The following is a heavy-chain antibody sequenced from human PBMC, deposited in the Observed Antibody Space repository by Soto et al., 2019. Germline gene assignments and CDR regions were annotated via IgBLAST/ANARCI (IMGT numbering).Heavy chain of an antibody. D-gene: IGHD6-19*01. Sequence: QMQLVQSGPEVKKPGTSVKVSCKASGFTFTSSAMQWVRQARGQRLEWIGWIVVGSGNTNYAQQFKARXXIXRXXSTSTAYLELSSMRSEDTAVYYCAAVTRSIAVAGVWGQGTLVTVSS. CDR3: AAVTRSIAVAGV. CDR2: IVVGSGNT. J-gene: IGHJ4*02. CDR1: GFTFTSSA. V-gene: IGHV1-58*02.